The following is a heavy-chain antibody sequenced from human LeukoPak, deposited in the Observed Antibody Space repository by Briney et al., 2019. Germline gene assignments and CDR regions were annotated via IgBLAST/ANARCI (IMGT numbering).Heavy chain of an antibody. D-gene: IGHD2-15*01. CDR1: GYTLTELS. V-gene: IGHV1-24*01. CDR3: ARSRVVVAATFVAYYYGMDV. Sequence: GASVKVSCKVSGYTLTELSMHWVRQAPGKGLEWMGGFDPEDGETIYAQKFQGRVTMTRNTSISTAYMELSSLRSEDTAVYYCARSRVVVAATFVAYYYGMDVWGQGTTVTVSS. CDR2: FDPEDGET. J-gene: IGHJ6*02.